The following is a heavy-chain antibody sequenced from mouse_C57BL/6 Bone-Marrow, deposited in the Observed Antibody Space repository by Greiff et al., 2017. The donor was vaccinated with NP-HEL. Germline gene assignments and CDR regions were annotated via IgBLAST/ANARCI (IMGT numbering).Heavy chain of an antibody. J-gene: IGHJ4*01. CDR3: TRGHYYGSSYYAMDY. CDR1: GFTFSNYW. D-gene: IGHD1-1*01. V-gene: IGHV6-3*01. Sequence: VQLKESGGGLVQPGGSMKLSCVASGFTFSNYWMNWVRQSPEKGLEWVAQIRLKSDNYATHYAESVKGRFTISRDDSKSSVYLQMNNLRAEETGIYYCTRGHYYGSSYYAMDYWGQGTSVTVSS. CDR2: IRLKSDNYAT.